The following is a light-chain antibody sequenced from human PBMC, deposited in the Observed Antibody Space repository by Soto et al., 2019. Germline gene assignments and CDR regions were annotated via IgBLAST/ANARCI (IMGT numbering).Light chain of an antibody. V-gene: IGKV1-39*01. CDR1: QSIVTY. CDR3: QQSYNGPFT. CDR2: AAS. Sequence: IQMTQSPSSLSASVGDRVTITCRASQSIVTYLNWYLQKPGKAPKLLIYAASNLQSGVPSRFSGSGSGTDFTLTINSLQPEDFATYYCQQSYNGPFTFGPGTKVDIK. J-gene: IGKJ3*01.